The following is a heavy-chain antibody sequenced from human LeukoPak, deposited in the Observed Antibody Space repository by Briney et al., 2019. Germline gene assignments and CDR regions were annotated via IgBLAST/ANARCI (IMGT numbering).Heavy chain of an antibody. CDR2: ISSNGSSV. CDR1: EFAFREYS. CDR3: AGGYTGNFK. Sequence: PGGSLRLSCAPSEFAFREYSMNWVRQAPGEGLEWVAFISSNGSSVQYADSVKGRFTVYRDNAKNSLYLQMNSLRAEDTAIYYCAGGYTGNFKWGQGTLVTVSS. V-gene: IGHV3-48*01. D-gene: IGHD1-26*01. J-gene: IGHJ4*02.